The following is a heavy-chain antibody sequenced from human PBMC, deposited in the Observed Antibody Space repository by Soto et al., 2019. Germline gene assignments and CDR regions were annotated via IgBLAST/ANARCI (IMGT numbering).Heavy chain of an antibody. D-gene: IGHD6-25*01. J-gene: IGHJ4*02. V-gene: IGHV1-69*09. CDR3: ATMKRSRLDS. CDR1: GIMSSGYG. Sequence: QEQVVQAGPAKKEPGSAVKVSCRASGIMSSGYGFSLVRQAPGQGLEWVGMINPILDSTHYAQNLQGRVSRSVAKSTATAYLKVTSLRLEDTDIYFCATMKRSRLDSWGRGTVVTVSS. CDR2: INPILDST.